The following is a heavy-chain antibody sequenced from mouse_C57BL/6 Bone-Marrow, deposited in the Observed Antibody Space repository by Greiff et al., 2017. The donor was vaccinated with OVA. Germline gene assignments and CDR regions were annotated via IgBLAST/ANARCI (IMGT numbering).Heavy chain of an antibody. D-gene: IGHD1-1*01. V-gene: IGHV5-12*01. Sequence: EVKVVESGGGLVQPGGSLKLSCAASGFTFSDYYMYWVRQTPEKRLEWVAYISNGGGSTYYPDTVKGRFTISRDNAKNTLYLQMSRLKSEDTARYYCARDYFYAMDYWGQGTSVTVSS. J-gene: IGHJ4*01. CDR1: GFTFSDYY. CDR2: ISNGGGST. CDR3: ARDYFYAMDY.